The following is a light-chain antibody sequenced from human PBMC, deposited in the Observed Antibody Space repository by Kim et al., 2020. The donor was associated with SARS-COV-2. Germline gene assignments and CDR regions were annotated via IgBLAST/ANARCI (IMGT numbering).Light chain of an antibody. V-gene: IGKV3-20*01. CDR1: QSVSSSY. J-gene: IGKJ2*01. CDR3: QQYGSSPYT. Sequence: EIVLTQSPGTLPLSPGERATLSCRASQSVSSSYLAWYQQKPGQAPRLLIYGASSRATGIPDRFSGSGSGTDFTLTISRLEPEDFAVYYCQQYGSSPYTLGQGTKVDIK. CDR2: GAS.